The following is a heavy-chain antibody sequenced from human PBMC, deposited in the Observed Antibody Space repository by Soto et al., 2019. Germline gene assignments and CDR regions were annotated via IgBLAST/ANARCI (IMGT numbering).Heavy chain of an antibody. Sequence: QVHLVESGGGVVQPGKSLRLSCAAAGFPFNNYGMHWVRQAPGKVLEWVAFLAHDGRETYYGDSVRGRFTVVRDESKKIHNLQMNDLRAEDTSVYYCARDWGASRWYNWFDPWGQGTLVIVSS. J-gene: IGHJ5*02. D-gene: IGHD2-15*01. CDR3: ARDWGASRWYNWFDP. CDR2: LAHDGRET. V-gene: IGHV3-30*03. CDR1: GFPFNNYG.